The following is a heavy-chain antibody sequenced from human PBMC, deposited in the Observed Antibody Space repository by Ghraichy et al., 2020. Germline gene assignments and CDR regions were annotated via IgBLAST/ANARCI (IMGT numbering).Heavy chain of an antibody. D-gene: IGHD3-22*01. J-gene: IGHJ4*02. CDR1: GFTFSSYG. CDR2: IRYDGSNK. Sequence: LSLTCAASGFTFSSYGMHWVRQAPGKGLEWVAFIRYDGSNKYYADSVKGRFTISRDNSKNTLYLQMNSLRAEDTAVYYCAKDPPYYYDSSGYYDYWGQGTLVTVSS. CDR3: AKDPPYYYDSSGYYDY. V-gene: IGHV3-30*02.